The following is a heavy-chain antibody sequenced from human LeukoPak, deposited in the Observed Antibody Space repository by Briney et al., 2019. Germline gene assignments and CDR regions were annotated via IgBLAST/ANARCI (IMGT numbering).Heavy chain of an antibody. CDR2: IYYSGST. V-gene: IGHV4-59*04. D-gene: IGHD3-9*01. Sequence: SETLSLTCTVSGGSISSYYWSWIRQPPGKGLEWIGYIYYSGSTYYNPSLKSRVTISVDTSKNQFSLKLSSVTAADTAVYYCATRITISSYYFDYWGQGTLVTVSS. J-gene: IGHJ4*02. CDR3: ATRITISSYYFDY. CDR1: GGSISSYY.